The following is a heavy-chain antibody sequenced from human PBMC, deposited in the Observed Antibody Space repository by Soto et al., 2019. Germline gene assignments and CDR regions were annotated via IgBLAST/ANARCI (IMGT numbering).Heavy chain of an antibody. Sequence: EVQLLESGGGLVQPGGSLRLSCAASGFTFSSYAMSWVRQAPGKGLEWVSAISGSGGSTYYADSVKGRFTISRDNSKNTLYLQMNTLGAEETAVYSCAKDAPSTVTAGRYGVDVWGQGTTVTVSS. V-gene: IGHV3-23*01. CDR1: GFTFSSYA. CDR3: AKDAPSTVTAGRYGVDV. CDR2: ISGSGGST. D-gene: IGHD4-4*01. J-gene: IGHJ6*02.